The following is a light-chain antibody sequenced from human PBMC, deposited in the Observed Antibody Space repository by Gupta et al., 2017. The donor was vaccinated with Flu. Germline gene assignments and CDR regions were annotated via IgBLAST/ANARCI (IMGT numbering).Light chain of an antibody. CDR1: SSDVGGYTY. Sequence: QSALTQPLSVSGSPGQSVTISCTGTSSDVGGYTYVSWYQQHPGKAPKLMIYDVNKRPSGGPDRFSGSKSANTASLTISGRQAEDEADYYCCSYAGSYSYVFGTGTKVSVL. CDR2: DVN. V-gene: IGLV2-11*01. CDR3: CSYAGSYSYV. J-gene: IGLJ1*01.